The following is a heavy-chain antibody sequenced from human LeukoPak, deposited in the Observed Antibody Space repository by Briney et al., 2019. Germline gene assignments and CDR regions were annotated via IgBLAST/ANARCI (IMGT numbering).Heavy chain of an antibody. CDR2: ISAYNGNT. D-gene: IGHD5-12*01. J-gene: IGHJ4*02. CDR3: ARDRATTLDY. V-gene: IGHV1-18*04. Sequence: ASVKVSCKASGYTFSSYYVHWVRQAPGQGLEWMGWISAYNGNTNYAQKLQGRVTMTTDTSTSTAYMELRGLRSDDTAVYYCARDRATTLDYWGQGTLVTVSS. CDR1: GYTFSSYY.